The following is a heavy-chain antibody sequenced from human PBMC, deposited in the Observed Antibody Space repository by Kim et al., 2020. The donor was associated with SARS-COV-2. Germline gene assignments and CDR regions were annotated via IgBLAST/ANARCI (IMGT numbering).Heavy chain of an antibody. V-gene: IGHV3-23*01. CDR3: AGQYCSSTSCTHFDY. J-gene: IGHJ4*02. CDR1: GFTFSSYA. CDR2: ISGSGGST. Sequence: GGSLRLSCAASGFTFSSYAMSWVRQAPGKGLEWVSAISGSGGSTYYADSVKGRFTISRDKSKNTLYLQMNSLRAEDTAVYYCAGQYCSSTSCTHFDYWGQGTLVTVSS. D-gene: IGHD2-2*01.